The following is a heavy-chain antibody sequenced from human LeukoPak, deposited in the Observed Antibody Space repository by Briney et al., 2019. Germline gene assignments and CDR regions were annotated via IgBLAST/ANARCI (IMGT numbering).Heavy chain of an antibody. J-gene: IGHJ4*02. V-gene: IGHV4-34*01. CDR1: GGSLSGYY. Sequence: SETLSLTCAVYGGSLSGYYWSWIRQPPGKGLEWIGEINHSGSTNYNPSLKSRVTISVDTSKNQFSLKLSSVTAADTAVYYCARVHSSGWYLNIVFDYWGQGTLVTVSS. D-gene: IGHD6-19*01. CDR2: INHSGST. CDR3: ARVHSSGWYLNIVFDY.